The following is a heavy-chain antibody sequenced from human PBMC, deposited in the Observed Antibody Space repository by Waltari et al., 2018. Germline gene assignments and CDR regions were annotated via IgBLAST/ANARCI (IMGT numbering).Heavy chain of an antibody. Sequence: EVQLVESGGGVVQPGGSLRLSCAASGFTCSSYSMNWVRQAPGKGLEWVSYISSSSSTIYYADSVKGRFTISRDNAKNSLYLQMNSLRAEDTAVYYCASEWSTNRDAFDIWGQGTMVTVSS. CDR1: GFTCSSYS. CDR3: ASEWSTNRDAFDI. D-gene: IGHD2-2*01. J-gene: IGHJ3*02. CDR2: ISSSSSTI. V-gene: IGHV3-48*01.